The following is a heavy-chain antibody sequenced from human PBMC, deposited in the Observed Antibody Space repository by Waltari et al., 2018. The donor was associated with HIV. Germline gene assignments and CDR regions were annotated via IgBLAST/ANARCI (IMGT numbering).Heavy chain of an antibody. CDR1: GFTFSASA. J-gene: IGHJ4*02. D-gene: IGHD3-16*01. CDR2: IRSRGNRYAT. Sequence: EVQLVESGGGLVQPGGSLRVSCAASGFTFSASAIHWVRQASGKGVGWGGRIRSRGNRYATAYGASVKGRFTVSRDDSKNTAYLQMNNLKTEDTAVYYCTRALAYWGQGTLVTVSP. CDR3: TRALAY. V-gene: IGHV3-73*02.